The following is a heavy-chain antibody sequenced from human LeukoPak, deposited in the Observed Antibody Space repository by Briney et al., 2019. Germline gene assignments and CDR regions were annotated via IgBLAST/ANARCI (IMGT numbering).Heavy chain of an antibody. CDR1: GFTFNSYA. CDR2: VNDRGTGT. V-gene: IGHV3-23*01. J-gene: IGHJ6*03. CDR3: AKGLKTAVGPYMGYHYYMDV. Sequence: GGSLRLSCAASGFTFNSYAMNWVRQAPGKGLEWVSTVNDRGTGTYYADSVKGRFTISRDNSKNTLSLQMISLRTEDTALYYCAKGLKTAVGPYMGYHYYMDVWGKGTTVTVSS. D-gene: IGHD5-18*01.